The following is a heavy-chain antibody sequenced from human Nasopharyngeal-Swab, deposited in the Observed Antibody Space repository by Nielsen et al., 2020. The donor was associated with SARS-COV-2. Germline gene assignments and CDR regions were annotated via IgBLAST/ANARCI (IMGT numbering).Heavy chain of an antibody. Sequence: GGSLKISWAASGFTVSYYYISWIRQAPGKGLEWVAYISSSGSTIYYADSVKGRFTISRDNAKNSLYLQMNSLRAEDTAVYYCARDLIVVVPAAMDVHSFDPWGQGTLVTVSS. V-gene: IGHV3-11*04. CDR3: ARDLIVVVPAAMDVHSFDP. D-gene: IGHD2-2*01. J-gene: IGHJ5*02. CDR1: GFTVSYYY. CDR2: ISSSGSTI.